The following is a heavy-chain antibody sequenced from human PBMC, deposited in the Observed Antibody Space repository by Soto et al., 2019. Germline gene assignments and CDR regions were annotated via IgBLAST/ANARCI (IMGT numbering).Heavy chain of an antibody. V-gene: IGHV3-53*01. CDR2: IYNDGTT. D-gene: IGHD3-10*01. Sequence: GVSLRLSCVASCLPVAGSDMAWVRQAPGKGLEWDSVIYNDGTTYYSQSVEGRFTISRDTSKNTLYLQMDRLRDEDTAVYYCVRPLPSGQPHARDVWGQGTTVTVSS. CDR3: VRPLPSGQPHARDV. J-gene: IGHJ6*02. CDR1: CLPVAGSD.